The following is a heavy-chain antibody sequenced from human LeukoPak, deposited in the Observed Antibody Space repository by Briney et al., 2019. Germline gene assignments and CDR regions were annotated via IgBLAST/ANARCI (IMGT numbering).Heavy chain of an antibody. V-gene: IGHV4-59*01. CDR1: GGSISSYY. CDR2: IYYSGST. Sequence: SETLSLTCTVSGGSISSYYWSWIRQPPGKGLEWIGYIYYSGSTNYNPSLKSRVTISVDTSKNQFSLKLGSVTAADTAVYYCARGYDFWSGYRNYYMDVWGKGTTVTVSS. CDR3: ARGYDFWSGYRNYYMDV. D-gene: IGHD3-3*01. J-gene: IGHJ6*03.